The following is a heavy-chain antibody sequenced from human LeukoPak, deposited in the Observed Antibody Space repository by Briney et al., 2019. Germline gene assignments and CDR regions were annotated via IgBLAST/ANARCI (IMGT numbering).Heavy chain of an antibody. Sequence: ASVKVSCKASGYTFTSYGISWVRQAPGQGLEWMGWISAYNGNTNYAQKLQGRVTMTTDTSTSTAYMELRSLRSDDTAVYYCAREEAVAGTRKYYFDYWGQGTLVTVSS. CDR2: ISAYNGNT. D-gene: IGHD6-19*01. V-gene: IGHV1-18*01. CDR3: AREEAVAGTRKYYFDY. CDR1: GYTFTSYG. J-gene: IGHJ4*02.